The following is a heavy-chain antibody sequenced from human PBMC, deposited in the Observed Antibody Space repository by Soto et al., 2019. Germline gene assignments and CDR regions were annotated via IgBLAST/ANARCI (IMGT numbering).Heavy chain of an antibody. Sequence: SETLSLTCTASGGSISSYCWSWIRQPPGKGLEWIGYTYDSGSTNYNPSLKSRVTKSVDTSKNQFSLKLTSVTAADTAVYYCARDKITGLFDYWGQGTLVTVSS. CDR1: GGSISSYC. D-gene: IGHD2-8*02. V-gene: IGHV4-59*12. CDR2: TYDSGST. J-gene: IGHJ4*02. CDR3: ARDKITGLFDY.